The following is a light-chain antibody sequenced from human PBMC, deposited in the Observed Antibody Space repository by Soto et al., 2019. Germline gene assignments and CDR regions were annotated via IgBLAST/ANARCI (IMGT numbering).Light chain of an antibody. CDR2: DAS. J-gene: IGKJ1*01. CDR3: QQYNSYSRT. V-gene: IGKV1-5*01. CDR1: QSISSW. Sequence: DIQMTQSPSTLSASVGDRVTITCRASQSISSWLAWYQQKPGKAPKLLIYDASSLESGVPSTFSGSGSGTEFTLTISSLQTDDFETYYCQQYNSYSRTFGQGTKVEIK.